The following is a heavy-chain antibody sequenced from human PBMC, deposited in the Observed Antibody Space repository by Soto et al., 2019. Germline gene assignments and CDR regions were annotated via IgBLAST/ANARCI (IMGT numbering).Heavy chain of an antibody. Sequence: PSETLSLTCTVFGGSISSYYWSWIRQPPGKGLEWIGYIYYSGSTNYNPSLKSRVTISVDTSKNQFSLKPSSVTAADTAVYYCARQVKLWNYVSYYYYMDVWGKGTTVTVSS. V-gene: IGHV4-59*08. CDR3: ARQVKLWNYVSYYYYMDV. CDR2: IYYSGST. CDR1: GGSISSYY. D-gene: IGHD1-7*01. J-gene: IGHJ6*03.